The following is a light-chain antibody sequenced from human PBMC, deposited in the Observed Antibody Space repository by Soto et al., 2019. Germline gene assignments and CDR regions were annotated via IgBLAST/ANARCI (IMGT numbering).Light chain of an antibody. CDR1: SSDIGGYNY. J-gene: IGLJ1*01. CDR2: DLA. V-gene: IGLV2-14*03. CDR3: SSYTSTSTLYV. Sequence: QSVLTQPASVSGSPGQSITISCTGTSSDIGGYNYVSWYRQHPGKAPELKIYDLANRPSGVSDRFSGSKAGTTASLTISGLQTEDVADYYCSSYTSTSTLYVFGTGTKVTVL.